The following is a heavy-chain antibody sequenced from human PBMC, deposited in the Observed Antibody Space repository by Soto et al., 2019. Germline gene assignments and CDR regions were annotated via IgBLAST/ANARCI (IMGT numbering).Heavy chain of an antibody. CDR2: ISAFNGET. D-gene: IGHD6-19*01. V-gene: IGHV1-18*01. Sequence: QIQLVQSGAEVKKPGASVKVSCKASGFTFSDYGFSWVRQAPGRGLEWMGWISAFNGETNYTQKSEGRVAMTTDAATPTAYMELRSLTVDDTAVYYCVRDQQWLLPVPLTFDYWGQGTVVTVSS. J-gene: IGHJ4*02. CDR3: VRDQQWLLPVPLTFDY. CDR1: GFTFSDYG.